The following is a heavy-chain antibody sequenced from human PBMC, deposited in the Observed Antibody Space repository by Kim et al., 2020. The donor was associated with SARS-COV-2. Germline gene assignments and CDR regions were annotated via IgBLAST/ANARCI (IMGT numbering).Heavy chain of an antibody. Sequence: YPHAVKGRFTISRDKSKNTVYLQMNSLRVEDTAVYFCARDRGGTGAVFDYWGQGTLVTVSS. CDR3: ARDRGGTGAVFDY. D-gene: IGHD3-16*01. V-gene: IGHV3-53*01. J-gene: IGHJ4*02.